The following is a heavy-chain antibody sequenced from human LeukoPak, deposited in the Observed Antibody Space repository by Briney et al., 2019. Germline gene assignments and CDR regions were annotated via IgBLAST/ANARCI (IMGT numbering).Heavy chain of an antibody. CDR3: ARGTTVDWFDP. J-gene: IGHJ5*02. CDR2: IYHSGST. D-gene: IGHD4-11*01. CDR1: GGSISSGGYY. V-gene: IGHV4-30-2*01. Sequence: PSQTLSLTCTVSGGSISSGGYYWSWIRQPPGKGLEWIGYIYHSGSTYYNPSLKSRVTISVDRSKNQFSLKLSSVTAADTAVYYCARGTTVDWFDPWGQGTLVTVSS.